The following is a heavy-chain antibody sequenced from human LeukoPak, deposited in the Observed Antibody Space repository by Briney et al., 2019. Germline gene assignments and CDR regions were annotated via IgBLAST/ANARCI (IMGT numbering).Heavy chain of an antibody. V-gene: IGHV4-59*01. J-gene: IGHJ6*03. CDR1: GGSISSNY. D-gene: IGHD3-22*01. CDR2: IYYSGST. Sequence: PSETLSLTCTVAGGSISSNYWSWIRQPQGKGLEWIGNIYYSGSTNYNTSLKSRATISVDTSKNQFTLKLSSVTAADTAVYYCTRGSIAYYYMDVWGKGTTVTISS. CDR3: TRGSIAYYYMDV.